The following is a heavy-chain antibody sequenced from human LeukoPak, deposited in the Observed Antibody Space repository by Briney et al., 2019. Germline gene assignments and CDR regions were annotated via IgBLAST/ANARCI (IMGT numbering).Heavy chain of an antibody. CDR1: GGTFISYA. D-gene: IGHD6-13*01. V-gene: IGHV1-69*13. Sequence: ASVKVSCKASGGTFISYAISWVRQAPGQGLEWMGGIIPIFGTANYAQKFQGRVTITADESTSTAYMELSSLRSEDTAVYYCARAPYSSSWFDYWGQGTLVTVSS. CDR3: ARAPYSSSWFDY. J-gene: IGHJ4*02. CDR2: IIPIFGTA.